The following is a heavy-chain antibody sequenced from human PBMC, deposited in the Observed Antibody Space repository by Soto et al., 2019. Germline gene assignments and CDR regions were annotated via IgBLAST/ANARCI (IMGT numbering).Heavy chain of an antibody. CDR1: GGSISSSSYY. Sequence: KQSQTLSLTCTVSGGSISSSSYYWGWIRQPPGKGLEWIGSIYYSGSTYYNPSLKSRVTISADTSKNQFSLKLSSVTAADTAVYYCARHRLRYFDRPSGPLDYWGQGTLVTVSS. J-gene: IGHJ4*02. CDR2: IYYSGST. D-gene: IGHD3-9*01. V-gene: IGHV4-39*01. CDR3: ARHRLRYFDRPSGPLDY.